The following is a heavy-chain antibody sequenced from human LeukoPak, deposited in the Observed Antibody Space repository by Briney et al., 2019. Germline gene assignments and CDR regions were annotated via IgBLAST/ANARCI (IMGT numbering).Heavy chain of an antibody. CDR2: ISSSSSYV. V-gene: IGHV3-21*01. D-gene: IGHD3-16*01. CDR1: GFTFSSYS. J-gene: IGHJ6*03. CDR3: AKPAYAGYYYYMDV. Sequence: GGSLRLSCAASGFTFSSYSMNWVRQAPGKGLEWVSFISSSSSYVYYADSVKGRFTISRDNARNSLYLQMNSLRAEDTAVYYCAKPAYAGYYYYMDVWGKGTTVTVSS.